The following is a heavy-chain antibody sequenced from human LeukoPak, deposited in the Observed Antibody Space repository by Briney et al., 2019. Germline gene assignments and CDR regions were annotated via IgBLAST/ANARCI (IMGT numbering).Heavy chain of an antibody. Sequence: GASVKVSCKASGYTFTGYYMHWVRQAPGQGLEWMGWINPNSGGTKYAQTSQGRVTTTRDTSISTAYMELSSLRSDDTAVYYCARDGDSYGYYYYGMDVWGQGTTVTVSS. V-gene: IGHV1-2*02. D-gene: IGHD5-18*01. CDR1: GYTFTGYY. J-gene: IGHJ6*02. CDR3: ARDGDSYGYYYYGMDV. CDR2: INPNSGGT.